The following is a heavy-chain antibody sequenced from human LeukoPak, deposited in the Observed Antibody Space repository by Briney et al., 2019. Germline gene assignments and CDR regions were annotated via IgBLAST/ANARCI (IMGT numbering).Heavy chain of an antibody. CDR1: GYSFTSYW. CDR3: ARQISDSGGYYRFDY. V-gene: IGHV5-51*01. CDR2: IYPGDSDT. D-gene: IGHD3-22*01. J-gene: IGHJ4*02. Sequence: GESLKISCKGSGYSFTSYWIGWVRQMPGKGLEWMGIIYPGDSDTRYSPSFQGQVTISADKSISTAYLQWSSLKASDTAMYYCARQISDSGGYYRFDYWGQGTLVTVSS.